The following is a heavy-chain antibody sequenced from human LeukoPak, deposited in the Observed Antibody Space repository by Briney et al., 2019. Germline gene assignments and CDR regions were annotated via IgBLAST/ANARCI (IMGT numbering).Heavy chain of an antibody. D-gene: IGHD3-9*01. CDR3: AKARYFDWLSLGYFDY. Sequence: GGSLRLSCAASGFTFDDYAMHWVRQAPGKGLEWVSGISWNSGSIGYADSVKGRFTIFRDNAKNSLYLQMNSLRAEDTALYYCAKARYFDWLSLGYFDYWGQGTLVTVSS. J-gene: IGHJ4*02. V-gene: IGHV3-9*01. CDR1: GFTFDDYA. CDR2: ISWNSGSI.